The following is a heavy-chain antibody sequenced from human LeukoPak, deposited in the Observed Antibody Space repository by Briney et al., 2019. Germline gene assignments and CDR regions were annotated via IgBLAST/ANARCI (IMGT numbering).Heavy chain of an antibody. J-gene: IGHJ3*02. D-gene: IGHD3-10*01. CDR3: ARSPGYGSGSYYMSRRDAFDI. CDR1: GGSISSYY. Sequence: KPSETLSLTCTVSGGSISSYYWSWIRQPLGKGLERIGYIYYSGSTNYNPSLKSRVTISVDTSKNQFSLKLSSVTAADTAVYYCARSPGYGSGSYYMSRRDAFDIWGQGTMVTVSS. CDR2: IYYSGST. V-gene: IGHV4-59*01.